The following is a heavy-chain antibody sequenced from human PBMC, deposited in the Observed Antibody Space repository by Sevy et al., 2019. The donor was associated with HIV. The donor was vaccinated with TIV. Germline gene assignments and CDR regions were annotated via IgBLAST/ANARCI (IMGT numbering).Heavy chain of an antibody. J-gene: IGHJ4*02. Sequence: GGSLRLSCAASGFTVSSNYMSWVRQAPGKGLEWVSVIYSAGSTYYADSVKGRFTISRDNSKNTLYLQMNRLRAEDTAVYYCARDGHYYDSSGSPLWGQGTLVTVSS. CDR3: ARDGHYYDSSGSPL. V-gene: IGHV3-53*01. CDR1: GFTVSSNY. CDR2: IYSAGST. D-gene: IGHD3-22*01.